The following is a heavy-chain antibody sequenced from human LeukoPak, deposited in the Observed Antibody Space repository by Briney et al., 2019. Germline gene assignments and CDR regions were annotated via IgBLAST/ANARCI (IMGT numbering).Heavy chain of an antibody. Sequence: GGSLRLSCAASGFTFSSYTMSWVRQAPGKGLEWVSTITTSDGNTYYADSVKGRFTVSRDNSKNTLFLQMDSLRAEDTAVYYCAKDGGLWVSAHWGDSWGRGTLVTVSS. J-gene: IGHJ4*02. V-gene: IGHV3-23*01. D-gene: IGHD7-27*01. CDR1: GFTFSSYT. CDR2: ITTSDGNT. CDR3: AKDGGLWVSAHWGDS.